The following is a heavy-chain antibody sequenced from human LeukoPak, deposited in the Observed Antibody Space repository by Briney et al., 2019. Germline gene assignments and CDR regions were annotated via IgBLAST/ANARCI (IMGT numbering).Heavy chain of an antibody. V-gene: IGHV3-48*04. CDR2: ISSTSSAI. CDR1: GFTFSSYS. Sequence: GGSLRLSCAASGFTFSSYSMNWVSQAPGKGLEWLSYISSTSSAIYYADSLKGRFTISRDNAKNSLYLQMDSLRAEDTAVYYCARVIGSYGDSAYWGQGTLVTVSS. CDR3: ARVIGSYGDSAY. D-gene: IGHD3-16*01. J-gene: IGHJ4*02.